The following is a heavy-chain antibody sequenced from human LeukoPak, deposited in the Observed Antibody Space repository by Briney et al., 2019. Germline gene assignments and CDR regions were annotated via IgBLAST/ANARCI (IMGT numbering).Heavy chain of an antibody. Sequence: PGGSLRLSCAASGFSFTNNWMSWVRQAPGLGLEWVANIKQDGSEKNYVDSVKGRFTISRDNAQNSLYLQMNSLRAEDTAVFYCARDRPTGDFDYWGQGTLVTVSS. CDR3: ARDRPTGDFDY. J-gene: IGHJ4*02. D-gene: IGHD7-27*01. CDR2: IKQDGSEK. V-gene: IGHV3-7*01. CDR1: GFSFTNNW.